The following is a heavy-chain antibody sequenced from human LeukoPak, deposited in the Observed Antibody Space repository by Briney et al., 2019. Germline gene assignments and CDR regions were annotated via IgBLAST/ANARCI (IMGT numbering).Heavy chain of an antibody. V-gene: IGHV3-33*01. CDR1: GFIFDTYG. Sequence: GGSLRLSCAASGFIFDTYGMHWVRQAPGKGLEWVAVIWYDGGKKYYADSVKGRFTISRDNSKNTLYLQMNSLRAEDTAVYYCARENFQYWAQGTLVTVSS. CDR3: ARENFQY. J-gene: IGHJ4*02. CDR2: IWYDGGKK.